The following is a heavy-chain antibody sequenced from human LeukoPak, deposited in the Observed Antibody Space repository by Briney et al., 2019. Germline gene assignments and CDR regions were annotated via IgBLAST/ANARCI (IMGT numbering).Heavy chain of an antibody. J-gene: IGHJ4*02. CDR2: IYASGST. CDR1: GGSISNYY. V-gene: IGHV4-4*07. Sequence: PSETLSLTCTVSGGSISNYYCSWIRQPAGMGLEWIGRIYASGSTNYNPSLKSRVPMSVDTSNNHFSLNLSSVTAADTAVYYCARTSARGAQFDYWGQGTLVTVSS. CDR3: ARTSARGAQFDY. D-gene: IGHD3-10*01.